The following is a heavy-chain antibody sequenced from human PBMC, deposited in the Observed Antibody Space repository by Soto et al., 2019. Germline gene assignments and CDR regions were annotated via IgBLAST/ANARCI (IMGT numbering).Heavy chain of an antibody. CDR2: IIPIFRTT. CDR3: ARDQGPNCSGGSCKYYYGMDV. J-gene: IGHJ6*02. V-gene: IGHV1-69*01. Sequence: QVQLVQSGAEVKEPGSSVKVSCKASGGTFSTYAISWVRQAPGQGLEWMGGIIPIFRTTNYAQKFQGRVTFTADESTNTAYMDVSRLTFEDTAVYYCARDQGPNCSGGSCKYYYGMDVWGQGTTVTVSS. D-gene: IGHD2-15*01. CDR1: GGTFSTYA.